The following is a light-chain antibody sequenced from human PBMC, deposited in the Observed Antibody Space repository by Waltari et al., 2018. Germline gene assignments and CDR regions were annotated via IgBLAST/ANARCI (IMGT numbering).Light chain of an antibody. Sequence: EIVITQSPATLSVSPGERAPLACRASQSVSSNLAWYQQKPGQAPRLLIDGASTRATGIPARFSGSGSGTEFTLTISSLQSEDFAVYYCQQYNNWPLTVGGGTKVEIK. CDR2: GAS. V-gene: IGKV3-15*01. CDR1: QSVSSN. J-gene: IGKJ4*01. CDR3: QQYNNWPLT.